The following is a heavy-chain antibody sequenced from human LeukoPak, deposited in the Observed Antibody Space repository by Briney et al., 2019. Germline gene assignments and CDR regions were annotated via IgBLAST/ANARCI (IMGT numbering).Heavy chain of an antibody. CDR1: GFTFSSNY. Sequence: GGSLRLSCAASGFTFSSNYMSWVRQAPGKGLEWVSVIYSGGSTYYADSVKGRFTISRDNSKNTLSLQMNSLRGEDTAVYYCARAGGYYKGMDVWGQGTTVTVSS. J-gene: IGHJ6*02. V-gene: IGHV3-53*01. D-gene: IGHD1-14*01. CDR3: ARAGGYYKGMDV. CDR2: IYSGGST.